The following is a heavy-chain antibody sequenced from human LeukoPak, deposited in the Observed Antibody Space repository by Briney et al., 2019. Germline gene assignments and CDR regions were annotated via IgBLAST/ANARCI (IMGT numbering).Heavy chain of an antibody. CDR3: ARSRPTGSWHGAFVDY. V-gene: IGHV4-4*07. D-gene: IGHD6-13*01. CDR1: GGSISTYY. Sequence: SETLSLTCTVSGGSISTYYWSWIRQSAGKGLEWIGRIFSSGSTNYNPSLKSRVTMSVDTSKNQFSLKLSSVTAADTAVYYCARSRPTGSWHGAFVDYWGQGTLVTVSS. CDR2: IFSSGST. J-gene: IGHJ4*02.